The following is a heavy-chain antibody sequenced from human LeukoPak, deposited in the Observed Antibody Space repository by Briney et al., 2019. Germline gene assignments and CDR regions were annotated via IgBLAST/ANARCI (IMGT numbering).Heavy chain of an antibody. Sequence: VASVKVSCKASGYTFTGYYMHWVRQASGQGLEWMGWINPNSGGTNYAQKFQGRVTMTRDTSISAAYMELSRLRSDDTAVYYCARDVIAARPDYGMDVWGQGTTVTVSS. CDR3: ARDVIAARPDYGMDV. CDR2: INPNSGGT. J-gene: IGHJ6*02. V-gene: IGHV1-2*02. D-gene: IGHD6-6*01. CDR1: GYTFTGYY.